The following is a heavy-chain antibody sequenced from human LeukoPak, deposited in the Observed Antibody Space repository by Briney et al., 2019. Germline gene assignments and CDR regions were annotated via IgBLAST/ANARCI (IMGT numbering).Heavy chain of an antibody. D-gene: IGHD5-18*01. J-gene: IGHJ4*02. CDR3: ARGSRGYSYG. V-gene: IGHV4-59*11. CDR1: DSSISSHY. Sequence: PSETLSLTCTVSDSSISSHYWSWIRQPPGKGLEWIGYIYYSGSTNYNPSLKSRVTISVDTSKNQFSLKLSSVTAADTAVYYCARGSRGYSYGWGQGTLVTVSS. CDR2: IYYSGST.